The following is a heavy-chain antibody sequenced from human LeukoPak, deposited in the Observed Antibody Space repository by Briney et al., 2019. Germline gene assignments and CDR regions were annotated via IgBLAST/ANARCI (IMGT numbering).Heavy chain of an antibody. Sequence: KSSETLSLTCTVSGGSISSYYWSWIRQPPWKGLEWIGFISYSGSTSYNPSLKSRVTISVDTSKNHFSLKLSSVTAADTAVYYCAREAVAGGSGSNYYYYGVDVWGQGTTVTVSS. J-gene: IGHJ6*02. CDR3: AREAVAGGSGSNYYYYGVDV. V-gene: IGHV4-59*01. CDR1: GGSISSYY. D-gene: IGHD3-10*01. CDR2: ISYSGST.